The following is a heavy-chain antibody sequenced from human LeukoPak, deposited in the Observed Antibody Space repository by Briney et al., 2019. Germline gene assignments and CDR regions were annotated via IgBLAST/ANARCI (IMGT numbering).Heavy chain of an antibody. CDR1: GFTFSSYS. D-gene: IGHD6-19*01. CDR2: ISSSSSYI. J-gene: IGHJ4*02. CDR3: ARLHGSGWGKIYFDY. V-gene: IGHV3-21*04. Sequence: PGGSLRLSCAASGFTFSSYSMNWVRQAPGKGLEWVSSISSSSSYIYYADSVKGRFTISRDNAKNSLYLQMNSLRAEDTAVYYCARLHGSGWGKIYFDYWGQGTLVTVSS.